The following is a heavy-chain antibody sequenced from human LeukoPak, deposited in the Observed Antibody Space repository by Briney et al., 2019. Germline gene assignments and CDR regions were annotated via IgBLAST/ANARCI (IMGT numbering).Heavy chain of an antibody. CDR3: GRTTAGSGNWFDP. D-gene: IGHD6-13*01. J-gene: IGHJ5*02. V-gene: IGHV3-53*01. CDR2: IYSGGST. CDR1: GFTVSSNY. Sequence: GGSLRLSCAASGFTVSSNYISWVRQAPGKGLEWVSIIYSGGSTYYADSVKGRFTISRDNSKNTVYLQMNSLRAEDTAVYYCGRTTAGSGNWFDPRGQGTLVTVSP.